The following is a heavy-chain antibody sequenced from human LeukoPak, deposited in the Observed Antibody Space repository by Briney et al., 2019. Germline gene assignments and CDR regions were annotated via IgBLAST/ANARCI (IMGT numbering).Heavy chain of an antibody. D-gene: IGHD5-12*01. CDR1: GFTFDDYA. CDR3: GKDIVSRGVDMVAPSLFVY. Sequence: GGSLRLSCAASGFTFDDYAMHWVRHAPGKGLEWVSLISGDGGGTYYADSVKGRFIISRDNSRNSLYLQLNSLRTEDTAFYYCGKDIVSRGVDMVAPSLFVYWGQGTLVTVSS. J-gene: IGHJ4*02. CDR2: ISGDGGGT. V-gene: IGHV3-43*02.